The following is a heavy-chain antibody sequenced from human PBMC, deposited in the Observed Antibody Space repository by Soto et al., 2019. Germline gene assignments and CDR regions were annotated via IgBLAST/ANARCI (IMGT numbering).Heavy chain of an antibody. V-gene: IGHV3-23*01. D-gene: IGHD2-8*02. Sequence: GGSLRLSCAASGFSFRNYVMSWVRQAPGKGLEWVSSIRVSGDTTYYADSVRGRFTISRDDSKNTLYLQINSLRAEDTALYYCAKDRGVTLVGNPDFEYWGQGTLVTVSS. CDR3: AKDRGVTLVGNPDFEY. J-gene: IGHJ4*02. CDR2: IRVSGDTT. CDR1: GFSFRNYV.